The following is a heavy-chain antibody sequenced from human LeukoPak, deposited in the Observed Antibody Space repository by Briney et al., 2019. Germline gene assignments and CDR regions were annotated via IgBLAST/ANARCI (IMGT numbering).Heavy chain of an antibody. V-gene: IGHV1-2*06. CDR1: GYTFTGHY. Sequence: ASVKVSCKASGYTFTGHYMHWVRQAPGQGLEWMGRINPNSGGTNYAQKFQGRDTMTRDTSISTAYMELSRLRSDDTAVYYCASADCSGGSCQFHYYYGMDVWGQGTTVTVSS. CDR2: INPNSGGT. CDR3: ASADCSGGSCQFHYYYGMDV. D-gene: IGHD2-15*01. J-gene: IGHJ6*02.